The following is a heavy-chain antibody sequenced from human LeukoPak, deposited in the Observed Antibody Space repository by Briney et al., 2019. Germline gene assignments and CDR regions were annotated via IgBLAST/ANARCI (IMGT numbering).Heavy chain of an antibody. V-gene: IGHV1-69*05. D-gene: IGHD6-19*01. J-gene: IGHJ4*02. CDR3: ARGLYSSGLIDY. CDR2: IIPIFGTA. Sequence: ASVKVSCKASGGTFSSYAISWVRQAPGQGLEWMGGIIPIFGTANYAQKFQGRVTITTDESTSTAYMELSSLRSEDTAVYYCARGLYSSGLIDYWGQGTLVTVSS. CDR1: GGTFSSYA.